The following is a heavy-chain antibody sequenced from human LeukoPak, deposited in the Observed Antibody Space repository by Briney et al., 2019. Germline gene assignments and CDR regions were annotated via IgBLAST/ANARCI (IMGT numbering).Heavy chain of an antibody. J-gene: IGHJ6*03. Sequence: PGGSLRLSCAASGFTFSNYWMTWVRQAPGKGLEWVANIKQDGSEKYYVDSVKGRFTISRDNAKNSLYVQMNSLRAEDTAVYYCAREQRYSSGWGRWYYYMDVWGKGTTVTISS. V-gene: IGHV3-7*03. CDR3: AREQRYSSGWGRWYYYMDV. D-gene: IGHD6-19*01. CDR2: IKQDGSEK. CDR1: GFTFSNYW.